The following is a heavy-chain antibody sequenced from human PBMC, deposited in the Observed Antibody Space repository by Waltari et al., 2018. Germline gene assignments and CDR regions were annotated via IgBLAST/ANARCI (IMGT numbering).Heavy chain of an antibody. Sequence: QVTLRESGPALVKPTQTLTLTCTFSGFSLSTSGMCVSWIRQPPGKALEWLARIDWDDDKYYSTSLKTRLTISKDTSKNQVVLTMTNMDPVDTATYYCARVRAAAGINNFDYWGQGTLVTVSS. CDR2: IDWDDDK. CDR3: ARVRAAAGINNFDY. V-gene: IGHV2-70*15. D-gene: IGHD6-13*01. J-gene: IGHJ4*02. CDR1: GFSLSTSGMC.